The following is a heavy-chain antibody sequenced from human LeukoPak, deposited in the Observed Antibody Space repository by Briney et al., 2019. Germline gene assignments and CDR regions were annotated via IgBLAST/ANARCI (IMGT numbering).Heavy chain of an antibody. CDR1: GGTFSSYV. CDR3: ARDGYYSSYYGPDY. D-gene: IGHD3-16*01. CDR2: IIPIFGTA. J-gene: IGHJ4*02. V-gene: IGHV1-69*05. Sequence: GASVKVSCKASGGTFSSYVISWVRQAPGQGLEWMGGIIPIFGTANNAQKFQGRVTITTDESTSTAYMELSSLRSEDTAVYYCARDGYYSSYYGPDYWGQGTLVTVSS.